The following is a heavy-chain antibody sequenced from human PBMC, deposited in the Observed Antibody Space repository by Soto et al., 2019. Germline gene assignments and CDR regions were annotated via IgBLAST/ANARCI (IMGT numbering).Heavy chain of an antibody. CDR3: AKALYSSSWYWPAQH. J-gene: IGHJ1*01. CDR2: ISWNSGSI. V-gene: IGHV3-9*01. D-gene: IGHD6-13*01. CDR1: GFTFDDYA. Sequence: EVQLVESGGGLVQPGRSLRLSCAASGFTFDDYAMHWVRQAPGKGLEWVSGISWNSGSIGYADSVKGRFTISRDNATNSLYLQMNSPSAEDTSLYYCAKALYSSSWYWPAQHWGQGTLVTVSS.